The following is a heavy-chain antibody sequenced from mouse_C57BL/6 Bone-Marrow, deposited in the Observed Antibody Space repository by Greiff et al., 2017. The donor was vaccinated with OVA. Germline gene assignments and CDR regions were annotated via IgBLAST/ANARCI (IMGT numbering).Heavy chain of an antibody. Sequence: QVHVKQSGPGLVQPSQSLSITCTVSGFSLTSYGVHWVRQSPGKGLEWLGVIWSGGSTDYNAAFIFRLSISKDNSKSQVFFKMNSLQADDTAIYYCARNTGSYYSNYYFDYWGQGTTLTVSS. CDR2: IWSGGST. CDR3: ARNTGSYYSNYYFDY. J-gene: IGHJ2*01. V-gene: IGHV2-2*01. CDR1: GFSLTSYG. D-gene: IGHD2-5*01.